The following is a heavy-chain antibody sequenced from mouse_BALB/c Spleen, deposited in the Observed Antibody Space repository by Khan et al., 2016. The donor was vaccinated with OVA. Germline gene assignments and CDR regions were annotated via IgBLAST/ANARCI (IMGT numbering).Heavy chain of an antibody. CDR2: IWTGGST. Sequence: QMQLEESGPGLVAPSQSLSITCTVSGFSLTSYGVHWVRQPPGKGLEWLGVIWTGGSTNYNYALMSRLSISTDNSTSHVFFKMNSLQTDDTAMDYCARYYGNCGWNFDVWGAGTTVTVSS. D-gene: IGHD2-1*01. CDR1: GFSLTSYG. J-gene: IGHJ1*01. V-gene: IGHV2-9*02. CDR3: ARYYGNCGWNFDV.